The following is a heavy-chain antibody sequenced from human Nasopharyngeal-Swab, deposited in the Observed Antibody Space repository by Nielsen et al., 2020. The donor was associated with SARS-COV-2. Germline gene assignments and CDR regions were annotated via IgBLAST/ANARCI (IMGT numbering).Heavy chain of an antibody. CDR2: IKQDGSEK. Sequence: GGSLRLSCAASGFTFSSHWMSWVRQAPGKGLEWVATIKQDGSEKYYVDSVKGRFTISRDNAKNSLYLQMNSLRAEDTAVYYCARDQKGEGCSGGSCYSHYYYGMDVWGQGTTVTVSS. J-gene: IGHJ6*02. V-gene: IGHV3-7*01. D-gene: IGHD2-15*01. CDR1: GFTFSSHW. CDR3: ARDQKGEGCSGGSCYSHYYYGMDV.